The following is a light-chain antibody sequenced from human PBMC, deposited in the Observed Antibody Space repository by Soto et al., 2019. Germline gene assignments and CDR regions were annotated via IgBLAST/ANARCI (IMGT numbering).Light chain of an antibody. CDR3: GTWDTSLSNWV. CDR1: SSNIGDNY. Sequence: QSVLTQPPSMSAAPGQRVTISCSGTSSNIGDNYVSWYRQLPGTAPELLIYDNYKRPSGIPDRFSGSKSGTSATLGITGLQTGDEADYYCGTWDTSLSNWVVGGGTQLTVL. J-gene: IGLJ3*02. CDR2: DNY. V-gene: IGLV1-51*01.